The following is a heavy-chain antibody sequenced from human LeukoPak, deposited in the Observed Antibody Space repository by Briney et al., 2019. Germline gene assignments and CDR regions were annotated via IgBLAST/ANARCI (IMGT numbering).Heavy chain of an antibody. CDR2: IYYSRST. Sequence: SQTLSLTCTVSGASISSGGYYWNWIRQPPGKGLEWIGYIYYSRSTSYSPSLKSRLTISVDTSKNQFSLKLSSVNVADTAVYYCARDGYNSCYFDYWGQGTLVTVSS. V-gene: IGHV4-30-4*01. D-gene: IGHD5-24*01. CDR1: GASISSGGYY. J-gene: IGHJ4*02. CDR3: ARDGYNSCYFDY.